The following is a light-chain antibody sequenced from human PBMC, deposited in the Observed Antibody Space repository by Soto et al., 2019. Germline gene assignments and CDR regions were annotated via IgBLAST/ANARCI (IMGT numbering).Light chain of an antibody. CDR3: QQANSVPLT. Sequence: DVHMTLSLSSLPASFGDRVTMSXRSSPDIKTYLAWYQQQPGXAPKXXXYAXSSLQSGVPSRLSGSGSGTDFTLTISSLQPADSATYYCQQANSVPLTFGGGTKV. CDR1: PDIKTY. V-gene: IGKV1-12*01. J-gene: IGKJ4*01. CDR2: AXS.